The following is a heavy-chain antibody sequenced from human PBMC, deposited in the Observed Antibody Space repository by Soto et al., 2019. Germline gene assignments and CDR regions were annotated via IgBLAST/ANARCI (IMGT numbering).Heavy chain of an antibody. V-gene: IGHV3-23*01. Sequence: ELQLLESGGGLVQPGGSLRLSCAGFTFNGQDMIYAMTWVRQAPGKGLEWVSSITGGGDATYYADSVKGRFTISRDNPRNTLYLQMSSLRGEKTAVDYCAKRDGPGGGYGGDYCGQGIMVTVSS. D-gene: IGHD5-12*01. CDR2: ITGGGDAT. CDR3: AKRDGPGGGYGGDY. J-gene: IGHJ4*02. CDR1: FTFNGQDMIYA.